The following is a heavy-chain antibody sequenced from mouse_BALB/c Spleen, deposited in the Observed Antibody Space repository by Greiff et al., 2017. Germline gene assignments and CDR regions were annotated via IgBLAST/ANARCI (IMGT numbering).Heavy chain of an antibody. CDR3: ARVHYGSSRDY. Sequence: EVHLVESGPGLVKPSQSLSLTCSVTGYSITSGYYWNWIRQFPGNKLEWMGYISYDGSNNYNPSLKNRISITRDTSKNQFFLKLNSVTTEDTATYYCARVHYGSSRDYWGQGTTLTVSS. J-gene: IGHJ2*01. CDR1: GYSITSGYY. D-gene: IGHD1-1*01. CDR2: ISYDGSN. V-gene: IGHV3-6*02.